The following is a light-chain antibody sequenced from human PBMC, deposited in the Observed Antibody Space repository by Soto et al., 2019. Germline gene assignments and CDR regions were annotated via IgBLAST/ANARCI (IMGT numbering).Light chain of an antibody. CDR1: QSISAY. Sequence: DIQMTQSPSSLSTSIGDRVTITCRASQSISAYLNWYQQKPGKAPELLIYGASSLQSGVPSRFSGTGSGTDFTLTIVSLQPEDFATYYGQQSYSAPYTFGQGTKLEIK. V-gene: IGKV1-39*01. J-gene: IGKJ2*01. CDR3: QQSYSAPYT. CDR2: GAS.